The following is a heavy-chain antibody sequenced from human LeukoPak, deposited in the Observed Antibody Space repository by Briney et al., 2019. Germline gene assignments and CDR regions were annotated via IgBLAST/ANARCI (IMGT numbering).Heavy chain of an antibody. CDR3: ASATYYYDSSGYYPINWFDP. CDR2: IYYSGST. V-gene: IGHV4-30-4*01. CDR1: GGSISSGDYY. J-gene: IGHJ5*02. Sequence: SETLSLTCTVSGGSISSGDYYWSWIRQPPGKGLEWIGYIYYSGSTYYNPSLKSRVTISVDTSKNQFSLKLSSVTAADTAVYYCASATYYYDSSGYYPINWFDPWGQGTLVTVSS. D-gene: IGHD3-22*01.